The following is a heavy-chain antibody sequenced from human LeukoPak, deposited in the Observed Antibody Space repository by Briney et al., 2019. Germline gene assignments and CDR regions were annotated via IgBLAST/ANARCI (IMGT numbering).Heavy chain of an antibody. CDR2: ISSSSSYT. J-gene: IGHJ4*02. CDR3: ARGPYRATAYSSRPLDY. CDR1: GFTFSDYY. V-gene: IGHV3-11*05. Sequence: PGRSLRLSCAASGFTFSDYYMSWIRQAPGKGLEWVSYISSSSSYTNYADSVKGRFTISRDNAKNSLYLQMNSLRAEDTAVYYCARGPYRATAYSSRPLDYWGQGTLVAVSS. D-gene: IGHD6-19*01.